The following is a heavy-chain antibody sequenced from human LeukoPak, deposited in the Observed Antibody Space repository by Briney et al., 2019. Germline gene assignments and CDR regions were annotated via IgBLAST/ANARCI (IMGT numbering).Heavy chain of an antibody. CDR3: AQIGYCSSTSCPKPSDY. Sequence: KPSETLSLTCTVSGGSISSSSYYWGWIRQPPGKGLEWIGSIFYSGSTFYNPSLKSRVTMSVDTSKNQFSLRLSSVTAADTAVYYCAQIGYCSSTSCPKPSDYWGQGTLVTVSS. CDR2: IFYSGST. V-gene: IGHV4-39*01. D-gene: IGHD2-2*01. CDR1: GGSISSSSYY. J-gene: IGHJ4*02.